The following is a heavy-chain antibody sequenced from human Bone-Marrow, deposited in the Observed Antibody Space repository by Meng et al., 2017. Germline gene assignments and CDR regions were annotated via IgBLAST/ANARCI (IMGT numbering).Heavy chain of an antibody. V-gene: IGHV3-48*03. Sequence: GESLKISCAASGFTFSSYEMNWVRQAPGKGLEWVSYISSSGSTIYYADSVKGRFTISRDNAKNSLYLQMNSLRAEDTAVYYCARYSGRKRGYYYGMDVWGQGTTVTVSS. J-gene: IGHJ6*02. CDR2: ISSSGSTI. CDR3: ARYSGRKRGYYYGMDV. D-gene: IGHD5-12*01. CDR1: GFTFSSYE.